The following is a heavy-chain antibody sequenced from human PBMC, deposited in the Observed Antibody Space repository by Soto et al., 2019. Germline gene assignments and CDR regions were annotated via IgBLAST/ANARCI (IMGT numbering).Heavy chain of an antibody. CDR3: AAGQVSANAYGSPVPYHFYGMTV. CDR2: IYYGDYT. V-gene: IGHV4-61*01. D-gene: IGHD3-10*01. CDR1: GDSVTGSSYY. Sequence: QVQLRESGPGLVKPSETLSLTCTVSGDSVTGSSYYWSWVRQSPGQGLEWIADIYYGDYTNYSPPLLSRAALSVDTSRNQVSLKLTSVTAADTAVYSCAAGQVSANAYGSPVPYHFYGMTVWGQGTTVTVSS. J-gene: IGHJ6*02.